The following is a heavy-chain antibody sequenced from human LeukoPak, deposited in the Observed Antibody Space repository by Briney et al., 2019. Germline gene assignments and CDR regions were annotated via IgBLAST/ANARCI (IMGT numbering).Heavy chain of an antibody. CDR2: IYYSGST. CDR3: ARGYSSSWSSWFDP. Sequence: SETLSLTCTVSGGSISSYYWSWIRQPPGKGLEWIGYIYYSGSTNYNPSLKSRVTISVDTSKNQFSLKLSSVTAADTAVYYCARGYSSSWSSWFDPWGQGTLVTVSS. J-gene: IGHJ5*02. CDR1: GGSISSYY. V-gene: IGHV4-59*01. D-gene: IGHD6-13*01.